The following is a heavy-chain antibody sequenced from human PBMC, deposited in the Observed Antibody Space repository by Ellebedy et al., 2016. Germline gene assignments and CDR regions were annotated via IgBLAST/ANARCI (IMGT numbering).Heavy chain of an antibody. J-gene: IGHJ3*02. CDR1: GFTFSSYA. CDR2: ISGSGGST. Sequence: GGSLRLXXAASGFTFSSYAMSWVRQAPGKGLEWVSAISGSGGSTYYADSVKGRFTISRDNSKNTLYLQMNSLRAEDTAVYYCAKDLGVVLRFLEWLGDAFDIWGQGTMVTVSS. CDR3: AKDLGVVLRFLEWLGDAFDI. V-gene: IGHV3-23*01. D-gene: IGHD3-3*01.